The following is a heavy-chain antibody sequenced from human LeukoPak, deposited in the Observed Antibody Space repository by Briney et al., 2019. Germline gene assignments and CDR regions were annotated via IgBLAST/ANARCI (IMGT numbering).Heavy chain of an antibody. D-gene: IGHD5-18*01. J-gene: IGHJ4*02. CDR3: AKGAASRGYTYVAN. Sequence: GGSLRLSCAASAFTFRSYAMIWVRQAPGKGLEWVSGISGSGGSTYYPASAKGLFTISRDNSNNTLYLQMNSLRAEDTAVYYCAKGAASRGYTYVANWGQGTLVTVSS. V-gene: IGHV3-23*01. CDR1: AFTFRSYA. CDR2: ISGSGGST.